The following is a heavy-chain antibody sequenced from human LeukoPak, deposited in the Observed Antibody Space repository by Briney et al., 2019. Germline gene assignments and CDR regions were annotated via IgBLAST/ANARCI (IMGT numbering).Heavy chain of an antibody. Sequence: GGSLRLSCAASGFTFSSYAMSWVRQAPGKGLEWVSAISGSGGSTYYADSVKGRFTISRDNSKNTLYLQVNSLRAEDTAVYYCARDLVSSSGYDYWGQGTLATVSS. CDR2: ISGSGGST. CDR3: ARDLVSSSGYDY. J-gene: IGHJ4*02. CDR1: GFTFSSYA. V-gene: IGHV3-23*01. D-gene: IGHD3-22*01.